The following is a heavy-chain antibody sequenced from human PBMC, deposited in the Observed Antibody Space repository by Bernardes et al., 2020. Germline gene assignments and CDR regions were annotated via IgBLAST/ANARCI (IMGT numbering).Heavy chain of an antibody. CDR1: GFTFSSYG. D-gene: IGHD2-15*01. CDR2: IWYDGSNK. J-gene: IGHJ3*02. CDR3: AREGYCSGGSCYDAFDI. V-gene: IGHV3-33*01. Sequence: GGSLRLSCAASGFTFSSYGMHWVRQAPGKGLEWVAVIWYDGSNKYYADSVKGRFTISRDNSKNTLYLQMNSLRAEDTAVYYCAREGYCSGGSCYDAFDIWGQGTMVTGSS.